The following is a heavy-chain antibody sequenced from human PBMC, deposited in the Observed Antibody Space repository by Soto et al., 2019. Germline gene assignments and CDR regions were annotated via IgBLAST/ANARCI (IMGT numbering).Heavy chain of an antibody. J-gene: IGHJ5*02. V-gene: IGHV1-69*02. CDR1: GGTFSSYT. D-gene: IGHD3-22*01. CDR2: IIPILGIA. Sequence: QVQLVQSGAEVKKPGSSVKVSCKASGGTFSSYTISWVRQAPGQGLEWMGRIIPILGIANYAQKFQGRVTLTADKSTSTAYMELSSLRSEDTAVYYCARVGYYDSSGYGFDPWGQGTLVTVSS. CDR3: ARVGYYDSSGYGFDP.